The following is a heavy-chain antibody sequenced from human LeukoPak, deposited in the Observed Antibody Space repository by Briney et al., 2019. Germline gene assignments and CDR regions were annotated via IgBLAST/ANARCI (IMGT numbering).Heavy chain of an antibody. Sequence: ASVKVSCKASGGTFSSYAISWVRQAPGQGLEWMGWMNPDSGGTNYAQKFQGRVTMTRDTSISTAYMELSSLRSDDTAVYYCARAPGYLCSSTSCYESLSFDHWGQGTLVTVSS. D-gene: IGHD2-2*01. J-gene: IGHJ4*02. CDR1: GGTFSSYA. V-gene: IGHV1-2*02. CDR2: MNPDSGGT. CDR3: ARAPGYLCSSTSCYESLSFDH.